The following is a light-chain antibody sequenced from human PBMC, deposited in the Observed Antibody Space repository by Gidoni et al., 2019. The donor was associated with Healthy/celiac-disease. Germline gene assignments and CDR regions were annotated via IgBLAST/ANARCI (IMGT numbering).Light chain of an antibody. V-gene: IGKV1-39*01. CDR2: AAS. CDR1: QSISSY. J-gene: IGKJ2*01. CDR3: QQSYSTPPYT. Sequence: DIQMTQSPSSLSASVGDRATITCRASQSISSYLNWYQQKPGKAPKLLIYAASSLQSGVPSMFSGSGSGTDFTLTISSLQPEDFATYYCQQSYSTPPYTFGQGTKLEIK.